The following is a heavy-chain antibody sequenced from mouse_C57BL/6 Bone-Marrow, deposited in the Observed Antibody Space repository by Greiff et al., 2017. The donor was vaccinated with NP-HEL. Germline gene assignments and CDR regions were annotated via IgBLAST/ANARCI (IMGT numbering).Heavy chain of an antibody. V-gene: IGHV1-80*01. CDR3: ARWGSYSNYAAY. CDR2: IYPGDGDT. Sequence: VQLQQSGAELVKPGASVKISCKASGYAFSSYWMNWVKQRPGKGLEWIGQIYPGDGDTNYNGKFKGKATLTADKSSSTAYMQLSSLTSEDSAVYFCARWGSYSNYAAYWGQGTLVTVSA. CDR1: GYAFSSYW. D-gene: IGHD2-5*01. J-gene: IGHJ3*01.